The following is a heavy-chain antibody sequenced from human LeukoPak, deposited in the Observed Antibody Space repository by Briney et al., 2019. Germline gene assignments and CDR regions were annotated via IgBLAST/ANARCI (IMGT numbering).Heavy chain of an antibody. J-gene: IGHJ1*01. CDR3: ASLGGRGGWWDAEYFQH. CDR1: GFTFSSYT. V-gene: IGHV3-21*01. D-gene: IGHD6-19*01. Sequence: PGGSLRLSCAASGFTFSSYTMNWIRQAPGKGLEWLASISGLSTYVRSADSVEGRFTITRDNSKNTLYLQMNSLRAEDTAVYYCASLGGRGGWWDAEYFQHWGQGTLVTVSS. CDR2: ISGLSTYV.